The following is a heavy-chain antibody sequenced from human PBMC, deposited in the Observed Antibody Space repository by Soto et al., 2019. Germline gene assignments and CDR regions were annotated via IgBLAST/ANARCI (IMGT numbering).Heavy chain of an antibody. D-gene: IGHD4-17*01. V-gene: IGHV4-31*03. Sequence: SETLSLTCTVSGGSISSGGYYWSWIRQHPGKGLEWIGYIHYSGSTYYNPSLKSRVTISVDTPKNQFSLKLSSVTAADTAVYYCAREHNYGDYRNLDPWGQGTLVTVSS. J-gene: IGHJ5*02. CDR3: AREHNYGDYRNLDP. CDR2: IHYSGST. CDR1: GGSISSGGYY.